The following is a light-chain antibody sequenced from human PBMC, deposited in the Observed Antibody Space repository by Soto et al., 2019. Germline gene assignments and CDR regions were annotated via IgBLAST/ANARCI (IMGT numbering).Light chain of an antibody. CDR2: AAS. CDR1: QNISSY. V-gene: IGKV1-39*01. CDR3: LQTFSAPLC. J-gene: IGKJ4*01. Sequence: DIQMTQSPSSLSASVGDRVTITCRASQNISSYLNWFQQKPGKVPKLLIYAASSLQSGVPSRFSGRGSATEFTLTISSLLPEDFATYYCLQTFSAPLCFGGGTKVDI.